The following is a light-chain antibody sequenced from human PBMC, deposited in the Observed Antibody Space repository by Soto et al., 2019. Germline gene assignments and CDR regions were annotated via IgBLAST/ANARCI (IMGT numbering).Light chain of an antibody. CDR2: GAS. CDR3: QQYGYSFWT. Sequence: EIVLTQSPGTLSLSPGERATLSCRASQSVSSSYLAWYQQKPGQAPRLLIYGASSRATGIPDRFSGSGSGTDYTLTISRLEPEDSAVYYCQQYGYSFWTFGQGTKVDIK. J-gene: IGKJ1*01. V-gene: IGKV3-20*01. CDR1: QSVSSSY.